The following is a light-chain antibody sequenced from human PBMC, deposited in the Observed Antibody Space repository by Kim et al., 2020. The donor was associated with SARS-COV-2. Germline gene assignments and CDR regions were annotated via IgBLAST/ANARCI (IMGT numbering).Light chain of an antibody. CDR3: ASWDDSLNELV. V-gene: IGLV1-44*01. CDR1: NSNTASKG. CDR2: NNY. Sequence: QTVTIYCSGGNSNTASKGVNWYHHLPGASPKLLSYNNYQRPSGVPARFSGSKSGTSASLAISGLQSEDEADYYCASWDDSLNELVFGSGTKVTVL. J-gene: IGLJ1*01.